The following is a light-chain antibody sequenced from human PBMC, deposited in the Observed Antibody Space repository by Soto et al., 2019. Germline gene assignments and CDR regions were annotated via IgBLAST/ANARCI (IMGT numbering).Light chain of an antibody. CDR1: QSITNW. CDR3: QQYNSLSSVS. Sequence: DIQLTQSPSTLSASVGDRVTITCRASQSITNWLAWYQQKPGKAPKVLIHMASSLKSGVPSRFSGSGSGTEFTFTITSLQPDDSATYYCQQYNSLSSVSFGGGTKVEI. CDR2: MAS. V-gene: IGKV1-5*03. J-gene: IGKJ4*01.